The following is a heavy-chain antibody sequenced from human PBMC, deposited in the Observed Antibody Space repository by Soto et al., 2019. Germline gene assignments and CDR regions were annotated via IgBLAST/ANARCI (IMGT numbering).Heavy chain of an antibody. Sequence: PGGSLRLSCEGSGFTFSSYSMNWVRQAPGKGLEWVSSISGSGGYIYYADSVKGRFTISRDNAKNSLYLQMTSLRDEDTALYYCARDRQSTPWYAADFWGQGIQVTVSS. D-gene: IGHD6-13*01. CDR1: GFTFSSYS. CDR3: ARDRQSTPWYAADF. V-gene: IGHV3-21*01. J-gene: IGHJ4*02. CDR2: ISGSGGYI.